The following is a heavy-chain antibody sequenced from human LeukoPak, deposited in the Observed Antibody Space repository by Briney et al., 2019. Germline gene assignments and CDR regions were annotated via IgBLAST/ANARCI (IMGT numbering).Heavy chain of an antibody. CDR3: ARMYFTDTFTY. D-gene: IGHD2-8*01. CDR2: IDPKTGAT. Sequence: GASVKVSCKAVGYTVTDYYMYWVRQAPGQGLEWMGWIDPKTGATKYARKFQGRATMTRDTSLNTVFMEFNRLKSDDTAVYYCARMYFTDTFTYWGQGTLVTVSS. J-gene: IGHJ4*02. V-gene: IGHV1-2*02. CDR1: GYTVTDYY.